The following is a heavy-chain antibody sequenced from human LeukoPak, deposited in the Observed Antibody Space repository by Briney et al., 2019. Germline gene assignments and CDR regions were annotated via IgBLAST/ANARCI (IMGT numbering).Heavy chain of an antibody. V-gene: IGHV3-53*04. CDR1: GFTVSSNY. CDR3: ARAVGYEGNMYYFDY. D-gene: IGHD2-2*01. CDR2: IYSGGST. J-gene: IGHJ4*02. Sequence: GGSLRLSCAASGFTVSSNYMSWVRQAPGKGLEWVSVIYSGGSTYYADSVKGRFTISRHNSKNTLYPQMNSLRAEDTAVYYCARAVGYEGNMYYFDYWGQGTLVTVSS.